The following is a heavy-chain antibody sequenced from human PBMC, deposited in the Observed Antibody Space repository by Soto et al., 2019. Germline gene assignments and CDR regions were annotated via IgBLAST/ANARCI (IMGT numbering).Heavy chain of an antibody. CDR3: ASLGGSPYYHPNSRYDY. V-gene: IGHV5-51*01. D-gene: IGHD3-22*01. J-gene: IGHJ4*02. Sequence: PGESLKISCKAFGYGFTNYWIGWVRQMPGKGLEWMGIIYPGDSDTRYSPSFQGQVTISADKSITTAYLQWSSLKASDTAIYYCASLGGSPYYHPNSRYDYWGQGTLVTVSS. CDR1: GYGFTNYW. CDR2: IYPGDSDT.